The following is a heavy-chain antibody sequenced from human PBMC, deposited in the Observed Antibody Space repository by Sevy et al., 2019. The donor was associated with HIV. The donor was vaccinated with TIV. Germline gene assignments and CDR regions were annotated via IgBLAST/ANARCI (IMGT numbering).Heavy chain of an antibody. V-gene: IGHV4-39*01. D-gene: IGHD2-15*01. CDR2: IYYSGST. CDR3: ARQNIVVAVAATYNWFDP. CDR1: GGSISSSSYY. J-gene: IGHJ5*02. Sequence: SETLSLTCTVSGGSISSSSYYWGSIRQPPGKGLDWIGSIYYSGSTYYNPCLKSRVTISVDTSKNQFSLKLSSVTAAYTGVYYCARQNIVVAVAATYNWFDPWGQGTLVTVSS.